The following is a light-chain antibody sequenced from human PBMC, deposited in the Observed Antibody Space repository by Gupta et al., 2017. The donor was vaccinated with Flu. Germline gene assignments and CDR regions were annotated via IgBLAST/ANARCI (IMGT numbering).Light chain of an antibody. Sequence: QLVLTQSPSASASLGASVKLTCTLSSGHSSYAIAWHRQQPEKGPRYLMKLNSDGSHSKGDGIPDRFSGSSSGAERYLTISSLQSEDEADYCCQTWGTGIVVFGGGTKLTVL. CDR1: SGHSSYA. CDR3: QTWGTGIVV. J-gene: IGLJ2*01. V-gene: IGLV4-69*01. CDR2: LNSDGSH.